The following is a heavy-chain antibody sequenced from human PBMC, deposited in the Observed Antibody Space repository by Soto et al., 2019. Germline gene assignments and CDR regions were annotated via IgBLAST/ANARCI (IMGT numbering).Heavy chain of an antibody. CDR3: AKDRGGDFWSGYSPRYYYYGMDV. CDR1: GFTFSSYG. D-gene: IGHD3-3*01. Sequence: GGSLRLSCAASGFTFSSYGMHWIRQAPGKGLEWVAVISYDGSNKYYADSVKGRFTISRDNSKNTLYLQMNSLRAEDTAVYYCAKDRGGDFWSGYSPRYYYYGMDVWGQGTTVTVSS. J-gene: IGHJ6*02. CDR2: ISYDGSNK. V-gene: IGHV3-30*18.